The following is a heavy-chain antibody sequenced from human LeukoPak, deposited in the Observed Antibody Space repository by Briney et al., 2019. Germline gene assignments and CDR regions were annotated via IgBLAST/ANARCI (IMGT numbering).Heavy chain of an antibody. CDR3: ARDHPVAAIAFDI. J-gene: IGHJ3*02. V-gene: IGHV1-2*02. Sequence: GASVKVSCKASGYTFTGYYMHWVRQAPGQGLEWMGWINPNSGGTNYAQEFQGRVTMTRDTSISTAYMELSRLRSDDTAVYYCARDHPVAAIAFDIWGQGTMVTVSS. CDR1: GYTFTGYY. D-gene: IGHD2-15*01. CDR2: INPNSGGT.